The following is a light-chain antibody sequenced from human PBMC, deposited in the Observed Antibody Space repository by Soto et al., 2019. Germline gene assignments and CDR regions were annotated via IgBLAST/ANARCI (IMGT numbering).Light chain of an antibody. CDR3: QQYHNLWT. CDR2: RAS. J-gene: IGKJ1*01. Sequence: EIVMAQSPAPLSVSPGERATLSCTASHYIYSNVAWFQQRPGQAPRLLIYRASTRATGTPARFSGSGSGTEFTLTITSLQSEDFALYHCQQYHNLWTFGQGTKVDIK. V-gene: IGKV3-15*01. CDR1: HYIYSN.